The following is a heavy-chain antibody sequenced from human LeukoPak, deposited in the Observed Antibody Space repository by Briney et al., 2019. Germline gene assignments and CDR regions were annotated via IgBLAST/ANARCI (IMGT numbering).Heavy chain of an antibody. J-gene: IGHJ4*02. V-gene: IGHV3-23*01. CDR2: SGPGGSKT. Sequence: QPGESLRLSCAASGFTFRSFAMTWVRQAPGKGLEWVSASGPGGSKTYSADSVRGRFTISHGPFKNTLYLQMDNLRAEDTAVYYCAKGLGLRYFDWLPDFWGQGTLVTVSS. CDR1: GFTFRSFA. D-gene: IGHD3-9*01. CDR3: AKGLGLRYFDWLPDF.